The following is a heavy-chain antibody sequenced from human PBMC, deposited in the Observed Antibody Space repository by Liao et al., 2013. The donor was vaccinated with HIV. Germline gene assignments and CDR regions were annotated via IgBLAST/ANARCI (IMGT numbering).Heavy chain of an antibody. D-gene: IGHD3-10*01. CDR2: IYTSGST. CDR1: GGSFSGYY. V-gene: IGHV4-59*10. Sequence: QVQLQQWGAGLLKPSETLSLTCAVYGGSFSGYYWSWIRQPAGKGLEWIGRIYTSGSTNYNPSLKSRVTMSVDTSKNQFSLKLSSVTAADTAVYYCARGTRWFGEVRLDYWGQGTLVTVSS. J-gene: IGHJ4*02. CDR3: ARGTRWFGEVRLDY.